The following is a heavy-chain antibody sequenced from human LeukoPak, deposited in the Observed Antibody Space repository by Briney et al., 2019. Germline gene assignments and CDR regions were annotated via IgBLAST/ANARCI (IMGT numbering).Heavy chain of an antibody. D-gene: IGHD3-16*01. V-gene: IGHV4-59*01. CDR1: GGSISGYY. CDR3: ARGLGEYGDYVGY. Sequence: SETLSLTCTVSGGSISGYYWSWIRQPPGKGLEWIGYIYNSGSTNYNPSLKSRVTISVDTSKNQFSLKLSSVTAADTAVYYCARGLGEYGDYVGYWGQGTLVTVSS. CDR2: IYNSGST. J-gene: IGHJ4*02.